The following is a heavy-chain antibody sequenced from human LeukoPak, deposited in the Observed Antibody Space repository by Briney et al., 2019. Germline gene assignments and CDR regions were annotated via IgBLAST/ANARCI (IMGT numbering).Heavy chain of an antibody. V-gene: IGHV3-30-3*01. D-gene: IGHD2-15*01. Sequence: PGGSLRLSCAASGFTFSSYAMHWVRQAPGKGLEWVAVISYDGSNKYYADSVRGRFTISRDNSKNTLYLQMNSLRAEDTAVYYCAKDFPPLGGFDYWGQGTLVTVSS. CDR3: AKDFPPLGGFDY. CDR1: GFTFSSYA. CDR2: ISYDGSNK. J-gene: IGHJ4*02.